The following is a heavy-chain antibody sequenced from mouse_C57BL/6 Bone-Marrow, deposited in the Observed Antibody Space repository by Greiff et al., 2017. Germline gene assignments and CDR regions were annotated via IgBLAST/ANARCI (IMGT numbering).Heavy chain of an antibody. CDR3: ARESFITTVVAPMDY. Sequence: VKVVESGPGLVQPSQSLSITCTVSGFSLTSYGVHWVRQSPGKGLEWLGVIWSGGSTDYNAAFISRLSISKDNSKSQVFFKMNSLQADDTAIYYCARESFITTVVAPMDYWGQGTSVTVSS. J-gene: IGHJ4*01. CDR2: IWSGGST. CDR1: GFSLTSYG. V-gene: IGHV2-2*01. D-gene: IGHD1-1*01.